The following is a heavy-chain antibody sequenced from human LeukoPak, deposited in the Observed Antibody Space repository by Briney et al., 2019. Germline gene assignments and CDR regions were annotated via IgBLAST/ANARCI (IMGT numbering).Heavy chain of an antibody. CDR3: AKEPRIDSSGYYFDY. CDR2: ISGSGGST. J-gene: IGHJ4*02. CDR1: GFTFSSYA. V-gene: IGHV3-23*01. Sequence: GGSLRLSCAASGFTFSSYAMSWVRQAPGKGLEWVSAISGSGGSTYYADSVKGRFTISRDNSKNTLYLQMNSLRAGDTAVYYCAKEPRIDSSGYYFDYWGQGTLVTVSS. D-gene: IGHD3-22*01.